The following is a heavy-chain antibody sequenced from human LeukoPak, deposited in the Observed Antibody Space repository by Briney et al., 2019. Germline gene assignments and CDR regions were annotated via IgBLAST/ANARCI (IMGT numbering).Heavy chain of an antibody. D-gene: IGHD3-16*01. CDR1: GFTFSSYW. V-gene: IGHV3-7*03. CDR2: IKQDGSVR. CDR3: AREGGVADY. Sequence: GGSLRLSCAASGFTFSSYWMTWVRQAPGKGLEWVANIKQDGSVRFYVDSVKGRFTISRDNARNSVYLQMNSLRAEDTAVYYCAREGGVADYWGQGTLVTVSS. J-gene: IGHJ4*02.